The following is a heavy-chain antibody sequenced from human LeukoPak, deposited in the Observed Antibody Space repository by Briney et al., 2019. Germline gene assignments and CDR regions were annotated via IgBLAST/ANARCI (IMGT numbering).Heavy chain of an antibody. V-gene: IGHV1-2*02. CDR3: ARGTACSGSSCSCDY. CDR1: GYTFTGYY. J-gene: IGHJ4*02. D-gene: IGHD2-15*01. Sequence: ASVKVSCKASGYTFTGYYMHWVRQAPGQGLEWMGWINPNSGGTNYAQKFQGRVTMTRDTSISTAYMELSRLTSDDMAVYYCARGTACSGSSCSCDYWGQGTLVTVSS. CDR2: INPNSGGT.